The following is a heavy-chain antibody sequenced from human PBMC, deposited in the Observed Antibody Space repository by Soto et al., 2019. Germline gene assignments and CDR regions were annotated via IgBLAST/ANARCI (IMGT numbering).Heavy chain of an antibody. CDR3: ARHADYYYYGMDV. CDR2: IDPSDSYT. CDR1: GYSFTSYW. J-gene: IGHJ6*02. Sequence: PGESLKISCMGSGYSFTSYWISWVRQMPGKGQEWMGRIDPSDSYTNYSPSFQGHVTISADKSISTAYLQWSSLKASDTAMYYCARHADYYYYGMDVWGQGTTVTVSS. V-gene: IGHV5-10-1*01.